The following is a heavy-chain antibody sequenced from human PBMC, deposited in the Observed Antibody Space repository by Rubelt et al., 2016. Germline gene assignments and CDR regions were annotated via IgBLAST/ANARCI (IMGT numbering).Heavy chain of an antibody. CDR3: ATVKGQLRFIGTTNFDY. D-gene: IGHD1-7*01. CDR2: FDPEDGET. V-gene: IGHV1-24*01. Sequence: QVQLVQSGAEVKKPGASVKVSCKVSGYTLTELSMHWVRQAPGKGLEWMGGFDPEDGETIYAQKFQGRVTMTEYTSTGTAYMELSCLRSAYTAVYYCATVKGQLRFIGTTNFDYWGQGTLVTVSS. J-gene: IGHJ4*02. CDR1: GYTLTELS.